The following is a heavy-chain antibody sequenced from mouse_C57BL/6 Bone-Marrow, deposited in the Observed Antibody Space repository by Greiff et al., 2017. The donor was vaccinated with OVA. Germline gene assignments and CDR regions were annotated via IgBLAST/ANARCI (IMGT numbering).Heavy chain of an antibody. Sequence: EVKLEESGGDLVEPGGSLKLSCAASGFTFSSYGMSWVRQTPDKRLEWVATISSGGSYTYYPDSVKGRFTISRDNAKNTLYLQMSSLKSEDTAMYYCARDSSGPYAMDYWGQGTSVTVSS. CDR1: GFTFSSYG. CDR3: ARDSSGPYAMDY. CDR2: ISSGGSYT. D-gene: IGHD3-2*02. V-gene: IGHV5-6*02. J-gene: IGHJ4*01.